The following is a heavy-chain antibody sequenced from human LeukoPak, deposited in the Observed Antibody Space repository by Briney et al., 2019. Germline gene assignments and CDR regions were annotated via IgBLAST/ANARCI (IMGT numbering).Heavy chain of an antibody. J-gene: IGHJ4*02. CDR1: GFIVSSNY. CDR2: ISGSADNT. CDR3: ATQGFGC. Sequence: GGSLRLSCVASGFIVSSNYMSWVRQAPGEGLEWVSTISGSADNTNYAEAVKGRFTISRDNSKNTMYLQMNSLRAEDTAVYYCATQGFGCWGQGTLVTVSS. V-gene: IGHV3-53*01.